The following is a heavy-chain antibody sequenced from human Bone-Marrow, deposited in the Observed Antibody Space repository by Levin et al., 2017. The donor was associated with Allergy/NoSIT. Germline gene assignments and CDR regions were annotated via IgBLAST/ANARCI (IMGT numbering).Heavy chain of an antibody. D-gene: IGHD2-15*01. CDR1: GGSISSGGYY. J-gene: IGHJ5*02. V-gene: IGHV4-31*03. Sequence: PSETLSLTCTVSGGSISSGGYYWSWIRQHPGKGLEWIGYIYYSGSTYYNPSLKSRVTISVDTSKNQFSLKLSSVTAADTAVYYCARALYSRCSDNSGGSCYLPYWFDPWGQGTLVTVSS. CDR2: IYYSGST. CDR3: ARALYSRCSDNSGGSCYLPYWFDP.